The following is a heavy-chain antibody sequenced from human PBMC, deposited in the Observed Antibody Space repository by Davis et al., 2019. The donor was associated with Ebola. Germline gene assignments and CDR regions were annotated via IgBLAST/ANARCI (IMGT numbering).Heavy chain of an antibody. J-gene: IGHJ4*02. CDR1: GGSISSGGYY. CDR3: ARGVGAGPLFDY. Sequence: SETLSLTCTVSGGSISSGGYYWSWIRQHPGKGLEWIGYIYYSGSTNYNPSLKSRVSISVDTSKNQFSLKLSSVTAADTAVYYCARGVGAGPLFDYWGQGTLVTVSS. CDR2: IYYSGST. V-gene: IGHV4-61*08. D-gene: IGHD3-16*01.